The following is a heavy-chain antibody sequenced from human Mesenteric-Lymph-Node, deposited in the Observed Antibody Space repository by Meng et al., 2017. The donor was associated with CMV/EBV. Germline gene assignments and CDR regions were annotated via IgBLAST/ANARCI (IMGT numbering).Heavy chain of an antibody. Sequence: SVKVSCKASGYNFIDYSIVWVRQAPGQGLECMGWISGYMGNTKYTQKFQDRVAMTRDTSTNTAYMELRSLRADDTAVYFCARAVGYDSGGYPGPLFDNWGQGTLVTVSS. J-gene: IGHJ4*02. CDR3: ARAVGYDSGGYPGPLFDN. D-gene: IGHD3-22*01. CDR2: ISGYMGNT. V-gene: IGHV1-18*01. CDR1: GYNFIDYS.